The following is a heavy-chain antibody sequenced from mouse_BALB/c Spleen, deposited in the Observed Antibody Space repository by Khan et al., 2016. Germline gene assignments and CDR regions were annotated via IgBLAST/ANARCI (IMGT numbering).Heavy chain of an antibody. Sequence: VQLKESGPELVKPGASLKISCKASGYSFTGYTINWVKQSQGKNLEWIGLINPYTGGTIYNQKFKGKATLTVDKSSSTAYMELLSLTSEDSVVCYGARSYKEPWFAYWGQGTLVTVSA. CDR1: GYSFTGYT. CDR3: ARSYKEPWFAY. V-gene: IGHV1-18*01. CDR2: INPYTGGT. D-gene: IGHD2-10*01. J-gene: IGHJ3*01.